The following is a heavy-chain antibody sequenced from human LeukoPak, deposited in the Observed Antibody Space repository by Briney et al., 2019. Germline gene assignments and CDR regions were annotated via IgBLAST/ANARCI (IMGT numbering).Heavy chain of an antibody. CDR2: VYHSGST. Sequence: SETLSLTCTVSGYSINNGYYWGWIRQPPEKGLEWIGSVYHSGSTYYNPSLKIRVTISVDTSKNQFSLKLRSVTAADTAVYYCARVPSTLWFGELSPYYFDYWGQGTLVTVS. CDR3: ARVPSTLWFGELSPYYFDY. CDR1: GYSINNGYY. V-gene: IGHV4-38-2*02. J-gene: IGHJ4*02. D-gene: IGHD3-10*01.